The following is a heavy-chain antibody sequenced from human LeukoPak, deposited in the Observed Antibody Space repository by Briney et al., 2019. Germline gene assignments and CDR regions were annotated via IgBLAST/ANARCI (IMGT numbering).Heavy chain of an antibody. CDR3: ARDREYSSSLSSLYYMDV. CDR2: IIPIFGTA. CDR1: GGTFSSYA. V-gene: IGHV1-69*05. D-gene: IGHD6-6*01. Sequence: GSSVKVSCKASGGTFSSYAISWVRQAPGQGLEWMGGIIPIFGTANYAQKFQGRVTITTDESTSTAYMELSSLRSEDTAVYYCARDREYSSSLSSLYYMDVWGKGTTVTVS. J-gene: IGHJ6*03.